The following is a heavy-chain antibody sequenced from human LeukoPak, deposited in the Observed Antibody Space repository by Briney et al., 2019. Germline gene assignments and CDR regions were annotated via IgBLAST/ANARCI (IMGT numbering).Heavy chain of an antibody. CDR2: INQGGGGK. CDR3: ARFGYSGWNLEN. J-gene: IGHJ4*02. Sequence: PGGSLRLSCAASGFIFKECWMTWVREARAKGLEGVANINQGGGGKFYVDSVRGRFTTYRAATETSLDVQMNSLRDEATSVYYCARFGYSGWNLENWGQGTLVTVSS. V-gene: IGHV3-7*02. D-gene: IGHD5-12*01. CDR1: GFIFKECW.